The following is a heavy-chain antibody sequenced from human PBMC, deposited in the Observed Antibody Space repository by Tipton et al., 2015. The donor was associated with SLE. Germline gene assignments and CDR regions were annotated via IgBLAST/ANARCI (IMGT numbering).Heavy chain of an antibody. V-gene: IGHV4-61*02. Sequence: LRLSCTVSGGSISSGSYYWSWIRQPAGKGLEWIGRIYTSGSTNYNPSLKSRVTISVDTSKNQFSLKLSSVTAADTAVYYCARYPEGYYYDSSGYLPDAFDIWGQGTMVTVSS. CDR3: ARYPEGYYYDSSGYLPDAFDI. D-gene: IGHD3-22*01. J-gene: IGHJ3*02. CDR2: IYTSGST. CDR1: GGSISSGSYY.